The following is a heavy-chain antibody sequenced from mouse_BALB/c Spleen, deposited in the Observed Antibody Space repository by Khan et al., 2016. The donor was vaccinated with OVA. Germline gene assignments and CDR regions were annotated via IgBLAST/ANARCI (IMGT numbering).Heavy chain of an antibody. CDR1: GFSLTNYG. CDR2: IWSDGST. D-gene: IGHD2-10*01. CDR3: ARQPYYHYNVMDY. J-gene: IGHJ4*01. Sequence: QVQLQESGPGLVAPSQSLSITCTISGFSLTNYGIHGVRQPPGKGLEWLVVIWSDGSTTYNSALKSRLTITKDNSKSQVFLKMNSLQTDDTAIYFCARQPYYHYNVMDYWGQGTSVTVSS. V-gene: IGHV2-6-1*01.